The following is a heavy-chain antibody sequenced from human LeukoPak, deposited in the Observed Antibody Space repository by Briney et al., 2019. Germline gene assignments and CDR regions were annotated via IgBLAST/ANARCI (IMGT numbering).Heavy chain of an antibody. D-gene: IGHD6-19*01. V-gene: IGHV4-59*01. CDR3: ARDKVVGTGDAFDI. CDR2: IHYSGST. Sequence: SETLSLTCTVSGGSISSYYWSWIRQPPGKGLEWIGYIHYSGSTNYNPSLKSRVTISGDTSKNQFSLKLSSVTAADTAVYYCARDKVVGTGDAFDIWGQGTMVTVSS. CDR1: GGSISSYY. J-gene: IGHJ3*02.